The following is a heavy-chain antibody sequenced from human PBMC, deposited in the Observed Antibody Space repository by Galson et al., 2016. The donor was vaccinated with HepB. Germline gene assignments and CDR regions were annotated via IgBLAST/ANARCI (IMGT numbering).Heavy chain of an antibody. V-gene: IGHV4-4*02. CDR3: ARHLSTPRTWGFDC. Sequence: SETLSLTCVVSGGSITSSNWWSWVRQPPGKGLEWIGEVYIGGSNNYDPSLETRVTISIDKSKNEFSLNLHSVTAADTAIYYCARHLSTPRTWGFDCWGQGILVTVSS. CDR2: VYIGGSN. D-gene: IGHD3-16*02. J-gene: IGHJ4*02. CDR1: GGSITSSNW.